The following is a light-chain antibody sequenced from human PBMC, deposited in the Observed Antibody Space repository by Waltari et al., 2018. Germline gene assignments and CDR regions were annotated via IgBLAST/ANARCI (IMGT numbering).Light chain of an antibody. CDR2: DVS. J-gene: IGLJ2*01. CDR3: CSYAGSYTFEGV. Sequence: QSALTQPRSVSGSPGQSVTISCTGTSSDVGGYNYVSWYQQHPGKAPKLMIYDVSKRPSGVPDRFSGSKSGNTASLTISGLQAEDEADYYCCSYAGSYTFEGVFGGGT. CDR1: SSDVGGYNY. V-gene: IGLV2-11*01.